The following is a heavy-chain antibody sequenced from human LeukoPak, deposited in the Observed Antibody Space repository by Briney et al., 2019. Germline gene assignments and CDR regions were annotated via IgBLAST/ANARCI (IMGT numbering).Heavy chain of an antibody. CDR3: ARTTYSYGSSVLVSYFDY. V-gene: IGHV1-18*01. CDR1: GYTFANYG. CDR2: ISTYNGNT. Sequence: ASVKVSCKASGYTFANYGISWVRQAPGQGLEWMGWISTYNGNTNYAQNLQGRVTMTTDTSTSTAYMELTSMRSDDTAVYYCARTTYSYGSSVLVSYFDYWGQGTLVTVSS. D-gene: IGHD3-22*01. J-gene: IGHJ4*02.